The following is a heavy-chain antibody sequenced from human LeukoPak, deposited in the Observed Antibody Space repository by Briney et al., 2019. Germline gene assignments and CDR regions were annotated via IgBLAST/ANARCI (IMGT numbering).Heavy chain of an antibody. D-gene: IGHD4-17*01. CDR2: ISAYNGNT. Sequence: ASVKVSCKPSDYTFTTYGISWVRQAPGQGLEWMGWISAYNGNTNYAQKLQDRITMTTDTSTSTAYMELRSLRSDDTAVYYCARDRGTAVTVFDYWGQGTLVTVSS. CDR1: DYTFTTYG. V-gene: IGHV1-18*01. CDR3: ARDRGTAVTVFDY. J-gene: IGHJ4*02.